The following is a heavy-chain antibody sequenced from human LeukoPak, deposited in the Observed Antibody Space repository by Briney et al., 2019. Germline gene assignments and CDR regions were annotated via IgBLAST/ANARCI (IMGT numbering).Heavy chain of an antibody. D-gene: IGHD3-3*01. J-gene: IGHJ4*02. Sequence: GGSLRLSCAASGFTFSSYAMHWVRQAPGKGLEWVSAISGSGGSTYYADSVKGRFTISRDNSKNTLYLQMSSLRAEDTAVYYCAKGSFDFWSGYYRYFDYWGQGTLVTVSS. CDR2: ISGSGGST. CDR1: GFTFSSYA. CDR3: AKGSFDFWSGYYRYFDY. V-gene: IGHV3-23*01.